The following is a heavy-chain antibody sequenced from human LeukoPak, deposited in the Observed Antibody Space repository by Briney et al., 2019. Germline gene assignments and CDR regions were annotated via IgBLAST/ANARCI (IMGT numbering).Heavy chain of an antibody. CDR3: ARDQDARGDAFDI. CDR2: IWYDGSNK. CDR1: GFTFSSYG. J-gene: IGHJ3*02. V-gene: IGHV3-33*01. Sequence: PGRSLRLSCAASGFTFSSYGMHWVRQAPGKGLEWVAVIWYDGSNKYYADSVKGRFTISRDNSKNTLYLQMNSLRAEDTAVYYCARDQDARGDAFDIWGQGTMVTVSS. D-gene: IGHD3-10*01.